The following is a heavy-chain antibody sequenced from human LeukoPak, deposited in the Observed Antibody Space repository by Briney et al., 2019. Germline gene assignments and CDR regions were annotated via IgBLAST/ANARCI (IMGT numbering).Heavy chain of an antibody. J-gene: IGHJ5*02. CDR1: GDSITSGNYY. Sequence: SSQTLSLTCTVSGDSITSGNYYWSWIRQPPGMGLEWIGYISHSGSPYYNPSLRSRVTVSVDKSKNEFSLKLSSVTAADTAVYYCARLDYGDDGGNWFDPWGQGTLVTVSS. CDR2: ISHSGSP. CDR3: ARLDYGDDGGNWFDP. V-gene: IGHV4-30-2*01. D-gene: IGHD4-17*01.